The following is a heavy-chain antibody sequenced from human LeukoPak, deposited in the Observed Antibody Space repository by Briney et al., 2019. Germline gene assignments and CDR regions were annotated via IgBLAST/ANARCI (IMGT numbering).Heavy chain of an antibody. CDR3: AKDRYYYGSGSYLGFDP. J-gene: IGHJ5*02. CDR2: ISGSGGST. CDR1: GFTFSSYA. V-gene: IGHV3-23*01. Sequence: GGSLRLSCAASGFTFSSYAMSWVRQAPGKGLEWVSAISGSGGSTYYADSVKGRFTISRDNSKNTLYLQMNSLRAEDTAVYYCAKDRYYYGSGSYLGFDPWGQGTLVAVSS. D-gene: IGHD3-10*01.